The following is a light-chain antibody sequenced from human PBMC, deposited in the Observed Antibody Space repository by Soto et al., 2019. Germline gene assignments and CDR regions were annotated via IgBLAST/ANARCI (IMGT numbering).Light chain of an antibody. CDR2: GAS. J-gene: IGKJ2*01. CDR3: HQYGSSPYT. CDR1: QSVSSSY. Sequence: EIVLTQSPGTLSLSPGERATLSCRASQSVSSSYLAWYQQKPGQAPRLLIYGASSRATGIPDRFSGSGSGTGFTLTISRLEPEDFAVYYCHQYGSSPYTFGQGTKLEI. V-gene: IGKV3-20*01.